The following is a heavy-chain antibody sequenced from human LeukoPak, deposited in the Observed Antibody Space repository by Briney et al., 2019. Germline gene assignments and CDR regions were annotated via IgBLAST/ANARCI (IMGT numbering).Heavy chain of an antibody. CDR1: GGSITSTTLY. D-gene: IGHD6-6*01. CDR3: ATYSSSSGWFDP. CDR2: IYYSGST. J-gene: IGHJ5*02. Sequence: PSETLSLTCTVSGGSITSTTLYWGWVRQPPGKGLEWIGNIYYSGSTYYNPSLKSRVTISVDTSKNQFSLKLNSVAAADTAVYYCATYSSSSGWFDPWGQGTLVTVSS. V-gene: IGHV4-39*01.